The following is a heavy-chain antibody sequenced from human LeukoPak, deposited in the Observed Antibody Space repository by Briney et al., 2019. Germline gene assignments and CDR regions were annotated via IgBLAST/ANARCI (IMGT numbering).Heavy chain of an antibody. CDR1: GGSISSGGYY. CDR3: ARDRTAAARNFDP. D-gene: IGHD6-13*01. J-gene: IGHJ5*02. CDR2: IYYSGST. V-gene: IGHV4-31*03. Sequence: SQTLSLTCTVSGGSISSGGYYWSWIRQHPGKGLEWIGYIYYSGSTYYNPSLKSRVTISVDTSKNQFSLKLSSVTAADTAVYYCARDRTAAARNFDPWGQGTLVTVSS.